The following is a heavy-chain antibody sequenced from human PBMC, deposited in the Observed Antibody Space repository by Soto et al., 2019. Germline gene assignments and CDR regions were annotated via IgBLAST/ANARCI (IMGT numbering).Heavy chain of an antibody. J-gene: IGHJ4*02. CDR2: INHFGSP. V-gene: IGHV4-34*01. D-gene: IGHD3-3*01. Sequence: QVQLHQWGAGLLKPSETLSLTCGVDNGSFMGYYWTWVRQPPGKGLEWIGEINHFGSPNYNPSLKSRVAISIDTSKHQFSLILRSLTAADTAVYYCASLNGGRFLDKGDYWGQGILVTVSS. CDR3: ASLNGGRFLDKGDY. CDR1: NGSFMGYY.